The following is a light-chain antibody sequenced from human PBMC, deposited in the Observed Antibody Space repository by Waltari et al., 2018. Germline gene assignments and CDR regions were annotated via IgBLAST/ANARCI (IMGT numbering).Light chain of an antibody. CDR1: GGRIASNY. V-gene: IGLV6-57*02. Sequence: NFMLTQPHSVSESPGKTVTIPCTGSGGRIASNYVQWFQQRPGSAPTTVIDESDLRPSGFPERCSASIDRSSNSASLTISGLRTEDEADYYCQSYDTREHGVFGGGTKLTVL. CDR3: QSYDTREHGV. CDR2: ESD. J-gene: IGLJ3*02.